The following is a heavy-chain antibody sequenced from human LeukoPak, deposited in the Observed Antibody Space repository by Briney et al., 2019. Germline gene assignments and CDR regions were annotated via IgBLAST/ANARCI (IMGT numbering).Heavy chain of an antibody. J-gene: IGHJ6*02. Sequence: ASVKVSCKVSGYTPIKFPMHWVRQAPGKGVWWGGVFFPEKVETIYAQKFQGRVTMTEDTSTDTAYMELSSLRSEDTAVYYCATTYAVVVVAATPDYYYGMDVWGQGTTVTVSS. CDR2: FFPEKVET. CDR3: ATTYAVVVVAATPDYYYGMDV. CDR1: GYTPIKFP. D-gene: IGHD2-15*01. V-gene: IGHV1-24*01.